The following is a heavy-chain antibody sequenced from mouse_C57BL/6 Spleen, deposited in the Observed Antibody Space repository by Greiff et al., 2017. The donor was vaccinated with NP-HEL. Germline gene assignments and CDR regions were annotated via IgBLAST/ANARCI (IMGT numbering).Heavy chain of an antibody. CDR3: TREVTTGFAY. CDR2: IRLKSDNYAT. CDR1: GFTFSNYW. V-gene: IGHV6-3*01. J-gene: IGHJ3*01. D-gene: IGHD2-2*01. Sequence: EVKLVESGGGLVQPGGSMKLSCVASGFTFSNYWMNWVRQSPEKGLEWVAQIRLKSDNYATHYAESVKGRFTISRDDSKSSVYLQMNNLRAEDTGIYYCTREVTTGFAYWGQGTLVTVSA.